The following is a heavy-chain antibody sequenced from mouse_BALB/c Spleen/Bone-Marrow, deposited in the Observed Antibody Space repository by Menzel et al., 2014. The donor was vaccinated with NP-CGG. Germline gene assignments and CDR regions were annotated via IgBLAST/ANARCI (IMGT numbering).Heavy chain of an antibody. CDR3: ARGATALDY. D-gene: IGHD1-2*01. J-gene: IGHJ2*01. V-gene: IGHV1S130*01. CDR1: GYTFXSSW. Sequence: QVQLQQSGSVLVMPGASVKLSCKASGYTFXSSWMHWAKQRPGQGLEWIGEVHPNSGNTNYNEKFKGKATLTVDTSSSTAYVDLSSLTSEDSAVYYCARGATALDYWGQGTTLTVSS. CDR2: VHPNSGNT.